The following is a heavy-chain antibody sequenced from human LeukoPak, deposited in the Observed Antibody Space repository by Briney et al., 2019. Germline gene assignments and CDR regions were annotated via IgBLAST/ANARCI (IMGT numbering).Heavy chain of an antibody. CDR2: IYGGGNI. CDR3: AKDMPPSSGWYGTTHFDY. V-gene: IGHV3-53*01. Sequence: GGSLRLSCAASGFTVSSNYMNWVRQAPGKGLEWVSVIYGGGNIYYADSVKGRFTISRDNSKNTLYLQMNSLRAEDTAVYYCAKDMPPSSGWYGTTHFDYWGQGTLVTVSS. D-gene: IGHD6-19*01. CDR1: GFTVSSNY. J-gene: IGHJ4*02.